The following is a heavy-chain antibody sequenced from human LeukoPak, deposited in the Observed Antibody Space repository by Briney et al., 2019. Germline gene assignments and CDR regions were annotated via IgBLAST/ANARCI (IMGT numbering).Heavy chain of an antibody. Sequence: GGSLRLSCAASGFTFSSYSMNWVRQAPGKGLGWVSAISGSGGSTYYADSVKGRFTISRDNSKNTLYLQMNSLRGEDTAVYYCANEAIHQQLWLLDYWGQGTLVTVSS. J-gene: IGHJ4*02. CDR1: GFTFSSYS. CDR2: ISGSGGST. D-gene: IGHD5-18*01. V-gene: IGHV3-23*01. CDR3: ANEAIHQQLWLLDY.